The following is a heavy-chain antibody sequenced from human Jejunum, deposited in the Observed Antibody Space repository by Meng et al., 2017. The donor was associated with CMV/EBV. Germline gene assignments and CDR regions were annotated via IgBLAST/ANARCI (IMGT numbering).Heavy chain of an antibody. D-gene: IGHD3-22*01. V-gene: IGHV4-4*07. Sequence: HGLLTVSGPVLVRTSESLSLAFRVSVDSINNHFWSWIRQPAGKKLEWIGRISSSGNTNYTPSFKSRVIMSLDTSNNQFFLKLTSVTAADTALYYCARGESRGYYYFDYWGQGILVTVSS. CDR3: ARGESRGYYYFDY. CDR1: VDSINNHF. J-gene: IGHJ4*02. CDR2: ISSSGNT.